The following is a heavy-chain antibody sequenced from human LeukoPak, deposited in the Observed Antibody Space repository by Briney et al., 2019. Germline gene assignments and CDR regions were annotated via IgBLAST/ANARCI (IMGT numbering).Heavy chain of an antibody. CDR2: IRSKANSYAT. CDR1: GFTFSGSA. CDR3: TSRASIAAPRNAFAI. V-gene: IGHV3-73*01. J-gene: IGHJ3*02. D-gene: IGHD6-6*01. Sequence: GGSLKLSCAASGFTFSGSAMDWVRQASGKGLEWVGRIRSKANSYATAYAASVKGRFTISRDDSKNTAYLQMNSLKTEDTAVYYCTSRASIAAPRNAFAIWGQGTMVTVSS.